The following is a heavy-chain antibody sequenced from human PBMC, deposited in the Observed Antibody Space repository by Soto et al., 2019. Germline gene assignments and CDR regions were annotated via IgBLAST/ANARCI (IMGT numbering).Heavy chain of an antibody. CDR1: GGSISSGGYY. Sequence: SETLSHTCTVSGGSISSGGYYLSWIRQHPGKGLEWIGYIHYSGSTNYNPSLKSRVTISVDTSKNQFSLRLSSVTAADTAVYYCAREAEDSYYYYGMDVWGQGTTVTVSS. D-gene: IGHD6-25*01. V-gene: IGHV4-61*08. J-gene: IGHJ6*02. CDR3: AREAEDSYYYYGMDV. CDR2: IHYSGST.